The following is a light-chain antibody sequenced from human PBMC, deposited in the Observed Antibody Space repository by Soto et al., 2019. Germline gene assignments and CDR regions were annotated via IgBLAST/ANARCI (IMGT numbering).Light chain of an antibody. J-gene: IGLJ1*01. V-gene: IGLV2-14*01. CDR3: CSSTSSTPYV. Sequence: QSALTQPASVSGSPGQSITISCTGTGSDVGGSNYVSWYQQKPGKAPKLIIYDVSYRPSGLSNRFSGSKSGNTASLTISGLQAADEAEYYCCSSTSSTPYVFGSGTKVTVL. CDR2: DVS. CDR1: GSDVGGSNY.